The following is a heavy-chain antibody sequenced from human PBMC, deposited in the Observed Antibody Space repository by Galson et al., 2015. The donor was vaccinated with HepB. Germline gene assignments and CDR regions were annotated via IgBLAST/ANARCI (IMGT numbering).Heavy chain of an antibody. CDR3: ARVGGTFRYCCSTSCQLDY. CDR2: IITHNGNT. Sequence: SVQVSSKASDYTFTSYGISWGRQPPGQGLEWRGWIITHNGNTNYAQKLQGRVTITTDTSTSTAYLELRRLSSDDTAVYYCARVGGTFRYCCSTSCQLDYWGQGTLVTVSS. V-gene: IGHV1-18*04. J-gene: IGHJ4*02. CDR1: DYTFTSYG. D-gene: IGHD2-2*01.